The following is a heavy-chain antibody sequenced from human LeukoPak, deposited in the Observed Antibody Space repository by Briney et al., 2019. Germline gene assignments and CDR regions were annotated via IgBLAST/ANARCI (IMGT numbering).Heavy chain of an antibody. CDR3: ARDPYSGNYGNYYYYYMDV. Sequence: GGSLRLSCAASGFTFSSYSMNWVRQAPGKGLQWVSYISSSSSTIYNADSVKGRFTISRDNAKNSLYLQMNSLGPEDTAVYYCARDPYSGNYGNYYYYYMDVWGKGTTVTISS. CDR1: GFTFSSYS. D-gene: IGHD1-26*01. V-gene: IGHV3-48*04. J-gene: IGHJ6*03. CDR2: ISSSSSTI.